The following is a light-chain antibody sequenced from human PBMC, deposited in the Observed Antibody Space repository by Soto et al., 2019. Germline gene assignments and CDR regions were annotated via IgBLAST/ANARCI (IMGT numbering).Light chain of an antibody. CDR2: KAS. V-gene: IGKV1-5*03. J-gene: IGKJ1*01. CDR1: QSISSW. CDR3: QKYNSAPWG. Sequence: DIQMTQSPSTLSASVVDRVTITCRASQSISSWLAWYQQKPGKAPKLLIYKASSLESGVPSRFSGSGSGTDFTLTISSLQPEDVATYYCQKYNSAPWGFGQGTKVDIK.